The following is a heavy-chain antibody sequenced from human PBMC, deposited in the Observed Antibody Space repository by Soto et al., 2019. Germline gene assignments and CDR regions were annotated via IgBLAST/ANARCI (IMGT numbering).Heavy chain of an antibody. CDR3: ARDIVVVTADLYFDY. J-gene: IGHJ4*02. CDR1: GYTFTSYG. D-gene: IGHD2-2*01. V-gene: IGHV1-18*01. CDR2: ISAYNGKT. Sequence: ASVKVSCKASGYTFTSYGSSWVRQAPGQGLEWMGWISAYNGKTNYAQKIQGRVTMTTDTSTSTAYMELRSLRSDDTAVYYCARDIVVVTADLYFDYSGQGTLVTLSP.